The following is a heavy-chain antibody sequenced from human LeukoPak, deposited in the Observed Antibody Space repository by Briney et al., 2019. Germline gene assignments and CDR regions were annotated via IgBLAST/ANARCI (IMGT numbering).Heavy chain of an antibody. J-gene: IGHJ4*02. CDR2: IYYSGST. Sequence: SETLSPTCTVSGGSISSGGYYWSWIRQHPGKGLEWIGYIYYSGSTYYNPSLKSRVTISVDTSKNQFSLKLSSVTAADTAVYYCARDDPAGSFDYWGQGTLVTVSS. V-gene: IGHV4-31*03. CDR1: GGSISSGGYY. CDR3: ARDDPAGSFDY.